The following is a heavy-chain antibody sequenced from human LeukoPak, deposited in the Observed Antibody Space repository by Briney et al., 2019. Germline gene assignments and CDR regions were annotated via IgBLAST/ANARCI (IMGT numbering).Heavy chain of an antibody. CDR3: ARGLFTVTTDYYFDF. Sequence: SETLPLTCAVYGGSFSGYYWSWIRQPPGKGLEWIGEIHHSGSTNCNPSLKSRVTISVDTSKNQFSLNLNSVTAADTAVYYCARGLFTVTTDYYFDFWGQGTLVTVSS. CDR2: IHHSGST. CDR1: GGSFSGYY. V-gene: IGHV4-34*01. D-gene: IGHD4-17*01. J-gene: IGHJ4*02.